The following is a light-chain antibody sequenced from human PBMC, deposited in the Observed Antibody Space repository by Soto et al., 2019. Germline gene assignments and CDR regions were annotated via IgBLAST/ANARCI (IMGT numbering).Light chain of an antibody. V-gene: IGKV2-30*02. CDR3: MQGTPWSYT. J-gene: IGKJ2*01. CDR1: QSLVHSDGNTH. Sequence: DVVMTQSPLSLPVTLGQPASISCRSSQSLVHSDGNTHLNWFQQRPGQSPRRLICKVSNRDSGVPDRFRGSGSGTDFTLKISRVEAEDVGVYYCMQGTPWSYTFGQGTKLQIK. CDR2: KVS.